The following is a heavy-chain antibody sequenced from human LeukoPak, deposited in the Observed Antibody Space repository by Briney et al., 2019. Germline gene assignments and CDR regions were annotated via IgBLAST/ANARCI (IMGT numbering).Heavy chain of an antibody. CDR1: GFTLSDHY. V-gene: IGHV3-11*04. J-gene: IGHJ3*02. D-gene: IGHD3-10*01. CDR3: ARGSVDPGSFYI. Sequence: PGGSLRLSCAAFGFTLSDHYMSWMRQAPGKGLEWVSYISSSGTSIYYTDSMKGRLTISRDNAQNSLYLQINSLRVEDTAMYYCARGSVDPGSFYIWGQGTLVTVSS. CDR2: ISSSGTSI.